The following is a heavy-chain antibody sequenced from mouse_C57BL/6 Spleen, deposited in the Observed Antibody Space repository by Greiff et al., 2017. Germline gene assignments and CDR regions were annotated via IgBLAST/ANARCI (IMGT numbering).Heavy chain of an antibody. CDR1: GFSLTSYG. Sequence: VMLVESGPGLVQPSQSLSITCTVSGFSLTSYGVHWVRQPPGKGLEWLGVIWSGGSTDYNAAFISRLSISKDNSKSQVFFKMNSLQADDTAIYYCATLLDYAMDYWGQGTSVTVSS. D-gene: IGHD1-1*01. CDR3: ATLLDYAMDY. CDR2: IWSGGST. V-gene: IGHV2-4*01. J-gene: IGHJ4*01.